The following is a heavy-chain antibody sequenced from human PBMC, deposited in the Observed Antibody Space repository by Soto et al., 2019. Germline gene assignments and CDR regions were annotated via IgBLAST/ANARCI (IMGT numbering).Heavy chain of an antibody. D-gene: IGHD1-26*01. CDR3: AKDYYSGSYYPLYAFDI. Sequence: ESGGGLVQPGGSLRLSCAASGFTFSSYAMSWVRQAPGKGLEWVSAISGSGGSTYYADSVKGRFTISRDNSKNTLYLQMNSLRAEDTAVYYCAKDYYSGSYYPLYAFDIWGQGTMVTVSS. CDR1: GFTFSSYA. V-gene: IGHV3-23*01. J-gene: IGHJ3*02. CDR2: ISGSGGST.